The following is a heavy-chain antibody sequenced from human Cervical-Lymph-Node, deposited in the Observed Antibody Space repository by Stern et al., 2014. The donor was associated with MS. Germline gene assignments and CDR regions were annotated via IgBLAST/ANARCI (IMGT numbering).Heavy chain of an antibody. V-gene: IGHV1-2*02. Sequence: VQLVQSGAEVERPGASVKVSCEASGYTFNAYFLHWVRQAPGKALAWMGWISPKTGSATYAQKFQDRVTMTRDTSINTGYMEVSSLRSDDTAVYYCARDRGSYSDYWGQGTLVAVSS. D-gene: IGHD1-26*01. CDR3: ARDRGSYSDY. CDR1: GYTFNAYF. J-gene: IGHJ4*02. CDR2: ISPKTGSA.